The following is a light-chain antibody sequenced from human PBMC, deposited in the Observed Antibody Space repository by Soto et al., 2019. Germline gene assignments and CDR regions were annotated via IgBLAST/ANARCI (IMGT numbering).Light chain of an antibody. CDR3: CSYAGSYV. J-gene: IGLJ1*01. V-gene: IGLV2-23*01. CDR1: RSDVGSYNL. Sequence: LTQTSPGSGSPGPSITISLTGKRSDVGSYNLVSWYQQHPGKAPKLMIYEGSKRPSGVSNRFSGSKSGNTASLTISGLQAEDEADYYCCSYAGSYVFGTGTKVTVL. CDR2: EGS.